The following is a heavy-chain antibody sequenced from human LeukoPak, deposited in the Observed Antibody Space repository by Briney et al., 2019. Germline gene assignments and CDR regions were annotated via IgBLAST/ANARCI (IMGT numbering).Heavy chain of an antibody. V-gene: IGHV3-23*01. Sequence: GGSLRLSCAASGLTFSSYAMSWVRQAPGKGLEWVSGISGLGSNTYYADSVKGRFTISRDNSKNTLYLQMNSLRAEGTAVYYCAKGHMVRGSYGMDVWGKGTTVTVSS. CDR3: AKGHMVRGSYGMDV. CDR1: GLTFSSYA. J-gene: IGHJ6*04. D-gene: IGHD3-10*01. CDR2: ISGLGSNT.